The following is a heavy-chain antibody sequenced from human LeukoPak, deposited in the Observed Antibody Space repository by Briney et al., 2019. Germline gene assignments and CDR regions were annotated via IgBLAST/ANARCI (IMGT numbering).Heavy chain of an antibody. CDR1: GGSISSYY. D-gene: IGHD5-18*01. Sequence: PSETLSLTCTVSGGSISSYYWSWIRQPPGKGLEWIGYIYYSGGTNYNPSLKSRVTISVDTSKNQFSLKLSSVTAADTAVYYCARRVRSYGPNWYFDLWGRGTLVTVSS. V-gene: IGHV4-59*01. CDR3: ARRVRSYGPNWYFDL. CDR2: IYYSGGT. J-gene: IGHJ2*01.